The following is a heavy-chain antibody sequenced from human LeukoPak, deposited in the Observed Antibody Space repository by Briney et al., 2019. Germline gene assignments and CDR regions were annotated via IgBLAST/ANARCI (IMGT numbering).Heavy chain of an antibody. CDR2: ISSSGSTI. Sequence: GGSLRLSCAASGFTFSSYEMNWVRQAPGKGLEWVSYISSSGSTIYYADSVKGRFTISRDNAKNSLYPQMNSLRAEDTAVYYCARDGSSVAGSILSFDYWGQGTLVTVSS. CDR3: ARDGSSVAGSILSFDY. D-gene: IGHD6-19*01. V-gene: IGHV3-48*03. J-gene: IGHJ4*02. CDR1: GFTFSSYE.